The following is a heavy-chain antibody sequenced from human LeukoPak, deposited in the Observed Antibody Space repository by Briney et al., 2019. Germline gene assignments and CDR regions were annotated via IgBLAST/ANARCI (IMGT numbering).Heavy chain of an antibody. D-gene: IGHD3-9*01. CDR1: GGSISSSSYY. J-gene: IGHJ4*02. CDR2: IYYSGST. V-gene: IGHV4-39*01. CDR3: ARQPPFVLRYFDWLPFEDY. Sequence: SETLSLTCTVSGGSISSSSYYWGWIRQPPGKGLEWIGSIYYSGSTYYNPSLKSRVTISVDTSKNQFSLKLGSVTAADTAVYYCARQPPFVLRYFDWLPFEDYWGQGTLATVSS.